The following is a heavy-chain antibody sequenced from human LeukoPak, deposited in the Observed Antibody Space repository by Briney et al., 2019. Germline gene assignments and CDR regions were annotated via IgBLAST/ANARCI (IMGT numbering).Heavy chain of an antibody. V-gene: IGHV3-21*04. J-gene: IGHJ6*02. D-gene: IGHD6-6*01. CDR1: GFTFSSYS. CDR3: AKDTEYSINGMDV. Sequence: GGSLRLSCAASGFTFSSYSMNWVRQAPGKGLEWVSSISSSSSYIYYADSVKGRFTISRDNAKNSLYLQMNSLRAEDTAVYYCAKDTEYSINGMDVWGQGTTVTVSS. CDR2: ISSSSSYI.